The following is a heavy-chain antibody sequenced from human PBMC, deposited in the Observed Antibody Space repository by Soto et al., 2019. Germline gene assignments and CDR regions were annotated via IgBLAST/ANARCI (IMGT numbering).Heavy chain of an antibody. CDR1: GGSISSGDYY. CDR2: IYYSGST. J-gene: IGHJ3*02. V-gene: IGHV4-30-4*01. CDR3: ASGGDYYDSSGDAFAI. Sequence: QVQLQESGPGLVKPSQTLSLTCTVSGGSISSGDYYWSWIRQPPGKGLEWIGYIYYSGSTYYNPSLKSRVNISVDTSKNQFALKLSSVTAADTAVYYCASGGDYYDSSGDAFAIWGQGTMVTVSS. D-gene: IGHD3-22*01.